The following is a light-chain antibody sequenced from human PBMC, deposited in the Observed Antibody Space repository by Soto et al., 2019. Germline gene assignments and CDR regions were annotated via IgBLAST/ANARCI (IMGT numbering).Light chain of an antibody. V-gene: IGKV1-39*01. CDR2: AAS. Sequence: DIQMTQSPSSLSASVGDRVTITCRANQSVSGYLNWYQHKPGQAPQLLIYAASSLQSGVPSRFSGSGFGTEFTFTISSLQPEDFATFYCQQSFRSRTFGQGTKVDIK. J-gene: IGKJ1*01. CDR1: QSVSGY. CDR3: QQSFRSRT.